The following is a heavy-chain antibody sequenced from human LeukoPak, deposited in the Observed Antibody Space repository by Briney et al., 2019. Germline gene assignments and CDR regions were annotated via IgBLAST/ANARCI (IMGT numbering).Heavy chain of an antibody. V-gene: IGHV4-34*01. CDR1: DGSFSGYY. D-gene: IGHD3-3*01. CDR2: INHSGST. Sequence: PSETLSLTCAVYDGSFSGYYWSWIRQPPGKGLEWIGEINHSGSTNYNSSLKSRVTISLDTSKSQLSLKVRYVTAADTAVYYCARGLNDSWTGENYWGQGTLVTVSS. J-gene: IGHJ4*02. CDR3: ARGLNDSWTGENY.